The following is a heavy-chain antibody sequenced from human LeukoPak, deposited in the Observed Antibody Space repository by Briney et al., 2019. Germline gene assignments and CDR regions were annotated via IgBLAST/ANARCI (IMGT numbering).Heavy chain of an antibody. Sequence: GGSLRLSCAASGFIFRNYAMSWVRQAPGKGLEWVSSISSSSSYIYYADSVKGRFTISRDNAKNSLYLQMNSLRAEDTAVYYCAREKCIDYWGQGTLVTVSS. CDR1: GFIFRNYA. J-gene: IGHJ4*02. V-gene: IGHV3-21*01. CDR3: AREKCIDY. CDR2: ISSSSSYI.